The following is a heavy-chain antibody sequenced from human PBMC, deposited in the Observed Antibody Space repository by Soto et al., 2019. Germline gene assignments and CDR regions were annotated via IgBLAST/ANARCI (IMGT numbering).Heavy chain of an antibody. CDR1: GFTFSSYD. V-gene: IGHV3-13*01. CDR3: ARGAATVVTLSDAFDI. J-gene: IGHJ3*02. CDR2: IGTAGDT. D-gene: IGHD4-17*01. Sequence: EVQLVESGGGLVQPGGSLRLSCAASGFTFSSYDMHWVRQATGKGLEWVSAIGTAGDTYYPGSAKGRFTISRENAKNSLYLQMNSLRAGDTAVYYCARGAATVVTLSDAFDIWGQGTMVTVSS.